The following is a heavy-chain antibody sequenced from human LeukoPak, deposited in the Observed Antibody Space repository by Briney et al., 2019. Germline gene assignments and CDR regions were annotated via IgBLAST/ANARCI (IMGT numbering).Heavy chain of an antibody. Sequence: SETLSLTCTVSGDSISTYYWSWIRQPPGKGLDWIAYIYHSGTTNYNPSLRSRVTISEDTSKNQVSLNLTSVTAADTAVYYCERQKYDYGANHWYFDLWGRGTLVTVSS. V-gene: IGHV4-59*08. D-gene: IGHD4/OR15-4a*01. CDR2: IYHSGTT. CDR1: GDSISTYY. J-gene: IGHJ2*01. CDR3: ERQKYDYGANHWYFDL.